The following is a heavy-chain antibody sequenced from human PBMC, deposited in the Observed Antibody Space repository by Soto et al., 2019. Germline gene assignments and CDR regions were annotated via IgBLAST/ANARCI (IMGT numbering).Heavy chain of an antibody. CDR2: IKQDGSEK. CDR1: GFTFNNYW. D-gene: IGHD2-2*01. V-gene: IGHV3-7*01. CDR3: AKNNRYCSSTNCFVFDY. Sequence: EVQLVESGGGLVQPGGPRRLSFAASGFTFNNYWMSWFRQAPGKGLEWVANIKQDGSEKYYVDSVKGRFTISRDNAKNSLYLQMNSLRAEDTAVYYCAKNNRYCSSTNCFVFDYWGQGTLVTVSS. J-gene: IGHJ4*02.